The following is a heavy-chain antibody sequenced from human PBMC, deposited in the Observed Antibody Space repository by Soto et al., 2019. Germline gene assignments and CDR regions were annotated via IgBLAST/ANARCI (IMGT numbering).Heavy chain of an antibody. J-gene: IGHJ4*02. D-gene: IGHD3-22*01. Sequence: GGSLRLSCAASGFTFSSYGMHWVRQAPGKGLEWVAVISYDGSNKYYADSVKGRFTISRDNSKNTLYLQMNSLRAEDTAVYYCAKDQGGYDSSPAFDYWGQGTLVTVSS. V-gene: IGHV3-30*18. CDR1: GFTFSSYG. CDR3: AKDQGGYDSSPAFDY. CDR2: ISYDGSNK.